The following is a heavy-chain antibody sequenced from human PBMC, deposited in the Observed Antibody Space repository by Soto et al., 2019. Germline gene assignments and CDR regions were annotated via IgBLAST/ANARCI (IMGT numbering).Heavy chain of an antibody. CDR2: IFGSGAPT. CDR3: TREASSWGFAFDL. CDR1: GFTCSHYA. D-gene: IGHD3-16*01. Sequence: EVQLLESGGGLVQPGGSLRLSCAASGFTCSHYAMSWVRQAPGKGLQWVSTIFGSGAPTHYADSVKGRFGISRDNSNNMLFLEMNSLKDEDTAVYYCTREASSWGFAFDLWGQGTRVAVSS. V-gene: IGHV3-23*01. J-gene: IGHJ3*01.